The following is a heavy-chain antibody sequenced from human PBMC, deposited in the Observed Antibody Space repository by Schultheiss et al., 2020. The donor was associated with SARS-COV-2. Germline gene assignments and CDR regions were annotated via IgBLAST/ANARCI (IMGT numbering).Heavy chain of an antibody. D-gene: IGHD3-10*01. Sequence: GGSLRLSCAASGFTFSSYGMHWVRQAPGKGLEWVAVIWYDGSNKYYADSVKGRFTISRDNSKNTLYLQMNSLRAEDTAVYYCTRDRDGSGSSYFVAWGQGTLVTVSS. J-gene: IGHJ4*02. V-gene: IGHV3-33*01. CDR3: TRDRDGSGSSYFVA. CDR1: GFTFSSYG. CDR2: IWYDGSNK.